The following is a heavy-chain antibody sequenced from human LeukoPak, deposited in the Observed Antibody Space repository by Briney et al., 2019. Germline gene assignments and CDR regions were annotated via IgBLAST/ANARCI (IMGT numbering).Heavy chain of an antibody. CDR1: GASLSTSPYY. D-gene: IGHD3-22*01. Sequence: SETLSLTCSVSGASLSTSPYYWGWIRQPPGEGLEWIGSIYHTGNTYYNPSLKSRVTMSVDTSKNQFSLKLTSVTAADTAVYYCARDLADDSSGYYYQGRYYYYMDVWGKGTTVTISS. V-gene: IGHV4-39*07. J-gene: IGHJ6*03. CDR2: IYHTGNT. CDR3: ARDLADDSSGYYYQGRYYYYMDV.